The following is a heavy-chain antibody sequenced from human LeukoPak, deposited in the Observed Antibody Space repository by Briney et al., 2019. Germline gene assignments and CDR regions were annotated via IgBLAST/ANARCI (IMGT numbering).Heavy chain of an antibody. CDR2: IKQDGSEK. Sequence: GGSLRLSCAASGFTFSSQWMGWVRQAPGKWLEWVANIKQDGSEKYYVDSVKGRFTISRDNARNSLYLQMNSLRAEDTAIYYCARGHEWLQPLDYWGQGTLVTVSS. CDR3: ARGHEWLQPLDY. V-gene: IGHV3-7*01. CDR1: GFTFSSQW. J-gene: IGHJ4*02. D-gene: IGHD5-24*01.